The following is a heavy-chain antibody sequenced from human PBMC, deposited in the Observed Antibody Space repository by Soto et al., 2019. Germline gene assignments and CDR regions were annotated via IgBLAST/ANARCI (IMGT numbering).Heavy chain of an antibody. J-gene: IGHJ5*02. CDR1: GYKFTSSW. CDR3: ARKDKSGYFNWFDP. D-gene: IGHD3-22*01. V-gene: IGHV5-51*01. Sequence: PXESLKISCRTSGYKFTSSWIAWVRQMPGKGLEWMGIIFPSDSDTRYSPSFQGQVTISADRSTSTVFLQWASLKASDTAVYFCARKDKSGYFNWFDPWGQGTLVTVSS. CDR2: IFPSDSDT.